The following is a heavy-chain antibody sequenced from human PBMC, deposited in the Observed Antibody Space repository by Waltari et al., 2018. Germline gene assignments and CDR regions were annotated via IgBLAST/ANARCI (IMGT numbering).Heavy chain of an antibody. Sequence: QVQLQESGPGLVKPSETLSLTCTVSGGSISSYYWSWIRQPPREGTGVDWVYLLQWEHQLQPLPQESSHHISRHVQEPVLPEAELCDRRRHGRVYCVRHTSDEYSSGWYGFDYWGQGTLVTVSS. V-gene: IGHV4-59*08. CDR1: GGSISSYY. J-gene: IGHJ4*02. D-gene: IGHD6-19*01. CDR2: LLQWEH. CDR3: VRHTSDEYSSGWYGFDY.